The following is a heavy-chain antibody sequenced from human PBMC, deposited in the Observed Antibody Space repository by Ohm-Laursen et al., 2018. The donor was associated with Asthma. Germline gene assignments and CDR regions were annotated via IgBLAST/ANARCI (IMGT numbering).Heavy chain of an antibody. CDR2: IYHSGST. D-gene: IGHD6-13*01. J-gene: IGHJ6*02. CDR3: ARDRIAAADNYYYGMDV. V-gene: IGHV4-4*02. Sequence: SDTLSLTFAVSGGSISSSNWWSWVRQPPGKGLEWIGEIYHSGSTNYNPSLKSRVTISVDKSKNQFSLKLSSVTAADTAVYYCARDRIAAADNYYYGMDVWGQGTTVTVSS. CDR1: GGSISSSNW.